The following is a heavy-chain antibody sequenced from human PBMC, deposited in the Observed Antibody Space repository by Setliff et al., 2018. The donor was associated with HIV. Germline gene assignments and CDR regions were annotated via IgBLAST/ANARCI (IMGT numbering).Heavy chain of an antibody. V-gene: IGHV4-34*01. J-gene: IGHJ4*02. D-gene: IGHD1-26*01. Sequence: TSETLSLTCAVYGGSFSGYYWSWIRQPPGKGLEWIGEINHSGSTNYNMSLWSRVTISLDAYRNQFSLELISVTAADTAVYYCAGGPGTTSMDYWAQGTLVTVSS. CDR3: AGGPGTTSMDY. CDR2: INHSGST. CDR1: GGSFSGYY.